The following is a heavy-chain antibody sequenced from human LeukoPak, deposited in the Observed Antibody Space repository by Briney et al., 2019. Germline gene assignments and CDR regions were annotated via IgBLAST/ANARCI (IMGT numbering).Heavy chain of an antibody. V-gene: IGHV6-1*01. CDR2: TYYRSTWYN. CDR1: GDSVSSNSVT. CDR3: ARRLTQYDCFDP. D-gene: IGHD2-2*01. J-gene: IGHJ5*02. Sequence: SQTLSLTCAISGDSVSSNSVTWNWIRQSPSRGLEWLGRTYYRSTWYNDYAVSVRGRITVNPDTSKNQFSLHLNSVTPEDTAVYFCARRLTQYDCFDPWGQGILVTVSS.